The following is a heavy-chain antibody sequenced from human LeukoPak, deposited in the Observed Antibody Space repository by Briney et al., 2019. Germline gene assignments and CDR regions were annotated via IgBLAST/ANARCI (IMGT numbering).Heavy chain of an antibody. J-gene: IGHJ4*02. CDR1: GYTFTSYG. V-gene: IGHV1-18*01. D-gene: IGHD3-22*01. CDR3: AREPPQGYCDSSGAYYFDY. CDR2: ISAYNGDT. Sequence: ASVKVSCKASGYTFTSYGISWVRQAPGQGLEWMGWISAYNGDTNYAQKLQGRVTMTTDTSTSTAYMELRSLRSDDTAVYYCAREPPQGYCDSSGAYYFDYWGQGTLVTVSS.